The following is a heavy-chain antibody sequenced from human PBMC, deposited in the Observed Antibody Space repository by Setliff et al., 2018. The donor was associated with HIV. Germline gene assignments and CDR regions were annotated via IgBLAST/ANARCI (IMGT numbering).Heavy chain of an antibody. D-gene: IGHD3-16*01. CDR2: ISGRTGYT. Sequence: GGSLRLSCEVSGFTFSNYDMIWVRQAPGRGLEWVSSISGRTGYTYYADSVKGRFTISRDNAKNSLYLQMNTLRAEDTAVYFCAKTQTDITFYGPFDSWGQGTPVTVSS. V-gene: IGHV3-21*01. CDR1: GFTFSNYD. CDR3: AKTQTDITFYGPFDS. J-gene: IGHJ4*02.